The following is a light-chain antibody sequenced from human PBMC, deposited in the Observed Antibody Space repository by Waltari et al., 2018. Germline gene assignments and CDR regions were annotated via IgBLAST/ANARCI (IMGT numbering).Light chain of an antibody. Sequence: EIVLTQSPGTLSLSPGERATLPCRASQSVSRSLAWYQQTPGQAPRLLLYGASSRATGIPDRFSGGGSGTDFSLTISRLEPEDFAVYYCQHYLRLPATFGQGTKVEIK. CDR2: GAS. CDR1: QSVSRS. J-gene: IGKJ1*01. CDR3: QHYLRLPAT. V-gene: IGKV3-20*01.